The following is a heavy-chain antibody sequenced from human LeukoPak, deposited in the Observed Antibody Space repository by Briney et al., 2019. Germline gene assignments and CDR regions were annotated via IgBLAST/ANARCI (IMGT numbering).Heavy chain of an antibody. CDR1: GFTFSSYA. Sequence: PGGSLRLSFAASGFTFSSYAMSWVRQAPGKGPEWVSAISGSGGSTYYADSVKGRFTISRDNSKNTLYLQMNSLRAEDTAVYYCAKDGRTPIVAAVLTNWFDPWGQGTLVTVSS. CDR2: ISGSGGST. V-gene: IGHV3-23*01. CDR3: AKDGRTPIVAAVLTNWFDP. D-gene: IGHD6-13*01. J-gene: IGHJ5*02.